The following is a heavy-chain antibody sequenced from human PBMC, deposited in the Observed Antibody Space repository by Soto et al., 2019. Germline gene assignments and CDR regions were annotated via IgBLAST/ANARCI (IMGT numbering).Heavy chain of an antibody. V-gene: IGHV3-30-3*01. D-gene: IGHD3-22*01. CDR1: GFTFETYA. Sequence: QVQLVESGGGVVQPGRSLGLSCAASGFTFETYAMHWVRQAPGKGLEWVALISQDRNNKYYADSVRGRFTISRDNSKNTLYLQLSSLTPEDTAVYFCARAHGVIRGFRPYYFDYWGQGTLVTVSS. CDR2: ISQDRNNK. CDR3: ARAHGVIRGFRPYYFDY. J-gene: IGHJ4*02.